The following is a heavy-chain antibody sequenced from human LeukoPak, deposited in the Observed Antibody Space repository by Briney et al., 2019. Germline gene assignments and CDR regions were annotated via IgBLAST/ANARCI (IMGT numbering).Heavy chain of an antibody. CDR2: ISSSGRIT. CDR3: ARRKYYYGSGSYYADY. CDR1: GFIFSSYE. D-gene: IGHD3-10*01. J-gene: IGHJ4*02. Sequence: GGSLRLSCAASGFIFSSYEMNWVRQAPGKGLEWISYISSSGRITYYADSVEGRFTSSRDNAKNSLYLQMNSLRAEDTAVYYCARRKYYYGSGSYYADYWGQGTLVTVSS. V-gene: IGHV3-48*03.